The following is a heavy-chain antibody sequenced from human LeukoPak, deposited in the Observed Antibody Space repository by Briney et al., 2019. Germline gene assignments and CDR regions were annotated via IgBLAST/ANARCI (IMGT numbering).Heavy chain of an antibody. V-gene: IGHV1-69*04. CDR3: ARACDSSGYYYGGFDY. CDR2: IIPILGIA. D-gene: IGHD3-22*01. J-gene: IGHJ4*02. Sequence: ASVKVSCKASGGTFSSYAISWVRQAPGQGLEWMGRIIPILGIANYAQKFQGRVTITADKSTSTAYMELSSLRSEDTAVYYCARACDSSGYYYGGFDYWGQGTLVTVSS. CDR1: GGTFSSYA.